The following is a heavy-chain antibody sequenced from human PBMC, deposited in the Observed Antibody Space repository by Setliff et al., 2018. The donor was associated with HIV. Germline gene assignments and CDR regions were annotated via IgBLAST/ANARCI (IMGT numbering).Heavy chain of an antibody. Sequence: SETLSLTCTVSGGSISSYYWSWIRQPPGKGLEWIGYTYYSGSTNYNPSLKSRVTISVDTSKNQFSLKLSSVTAADTAVYYCAAYRGADRGYYYYMDVWGKGTTVTVSS. D-gene: IGHD3-10*01. J-gene: IGHJ6*03. V-gene: IGHV4-59*08. CDR1: GGSISSYY. CDR3: AAYRGADRGYYYYMDV. CDR2: TYYSGST.